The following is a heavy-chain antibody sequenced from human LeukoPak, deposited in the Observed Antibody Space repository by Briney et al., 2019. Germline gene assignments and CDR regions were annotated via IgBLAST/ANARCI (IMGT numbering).Heavy chain of an antibody. V-gene: IGHV4-39*07. CDR1: GGSISSSSHY. Sequence: SETLSLTCSVSGGSISSSSHYWGWIRQPPGKGLEWIGSIYYSGSTYYNPSLKSRVTISVDTSKNQFSLKLSSVTAADTAVYYCARDYESGFDPWGQGTLVTVSS. D-gene: IGHD3-3*01. CDR3: ARDYESGFDP. CDR2: IYYSGST. J-gene: IGHJ5*02.